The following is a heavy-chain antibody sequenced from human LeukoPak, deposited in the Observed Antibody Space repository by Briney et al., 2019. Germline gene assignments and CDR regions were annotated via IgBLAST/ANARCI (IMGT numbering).Heavy chain of an antibody. J-gene: IGHJ4*02. CDR3: ARVVLDHYYDSSGYLGTLDY. CDR1: GYTFTGYH. CDR2: INTYNGNT. D-gene: IGHD3-22*01. Sequence: ASVKVSCKASGYTFTGYHIHWVRQAPGQGLEWMGRINTYNGNTNYAQKFQGRVTMTTDTSTSTAYMELRSLRSDDTAVYYCARVVLDHYYDSSGYLGTLDYWGQGTLVTVSS. V-gene: IGHV1-18*04.